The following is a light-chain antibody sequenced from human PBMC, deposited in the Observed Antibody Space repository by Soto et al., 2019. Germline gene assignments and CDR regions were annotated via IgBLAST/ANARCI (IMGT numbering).Light chain of an antibody. CDR2: DVS. Sequence: QSALTQPASVSGSPGQSITISCTGTSSDVGGYNYVSWYQQHPGKAPKLIIYDVSNRPSGVSNRFSGSKSGNTASLTISGLEAEDEADYSCSSYTIIITLGVFGGGTKLTVL. J-gene: IGLJ2*01. CDR3: SSYTIIITLGV. V-gene: IGLV2-14*01. CDR1: SSDVGGYNY.